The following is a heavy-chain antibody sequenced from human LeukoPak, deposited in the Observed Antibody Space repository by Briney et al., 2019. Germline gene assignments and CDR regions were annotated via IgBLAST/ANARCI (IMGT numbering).Heavy chain of an antibody. CDR3: APIGEWGSYPLDY. CDR2: ISADGDRT. Sequence: PGGSLRLSCAASGFTFSSYSMNWVRQAPGKGLEWVSSISADGDRTIYADSVKGRFSISRDNSKNTLYMQVNNLRVDDTALYYCAPIGEWGSYPLDYWGQGPLVTVSS. J-gene: IGHJ4*02. D-gene: IGHD1-26*01. CDR1: GFTFSSYS. V-gene: IGHV3-23*01.